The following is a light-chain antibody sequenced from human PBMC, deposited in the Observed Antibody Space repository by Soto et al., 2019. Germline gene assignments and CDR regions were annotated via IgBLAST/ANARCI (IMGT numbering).Light chain of an antibody. CDR3: AAWDGSLNNVL. J-gene: IGLJ2*01. CDR1: SSDVGGYNY. Sequence: QSVLTQPASVSGSPGQSITISCTGTSSDVGGYNYVSWYQQHPGKAPKLMIYDVSNRPSGVSNRFSGSKSGNTASLTISGLQAEDEADYYCAAWDGSLNNVLFGGGTKLTVL. V-gene: IGLV2-14*03. CDR2: DVS.